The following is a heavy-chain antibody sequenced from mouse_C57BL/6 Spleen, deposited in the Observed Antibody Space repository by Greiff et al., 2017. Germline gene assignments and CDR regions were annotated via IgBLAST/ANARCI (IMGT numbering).Heavy chain of an antibody. V-gene: IGHV2-6-1*01. CDR3: ARHGNYGSSSMDY. CDR1: GFSLTSYG. J-gene: IGHJ4*01. D-gene: IGHD1-1*01. CDR2: IWSDGST. Sequence: VKLMESGPGLVAPSQSLSITCTVSGFSLTSYGVHWVRQPPGKGLEWLVVIWSDGSTTYNSALKSRPSISKDNSKSQVFLKMNSLQTDDTAMYYCARHGNYGSSSMDYWGQGTSVTVSS.